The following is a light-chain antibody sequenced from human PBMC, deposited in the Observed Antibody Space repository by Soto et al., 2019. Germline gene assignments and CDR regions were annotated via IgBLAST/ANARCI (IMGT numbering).Light chain of an antibody. CDR2: EVS. CDR3: SSYTSSNTLV. Sequence: QSALTQPASVSGSPGQSITISCTGTTSDVGGFNYVSWHQQHPGKAPKLMIYEVSNRASGVSDRFSGSKSGNTASLTISGLQAEDEADYYCSSYTSSNTLVFGTGTKLTVL. J-gene: IGLJ1*01. V-gene: IGLV2-14*01. CDR1: TSDVGGFNY.